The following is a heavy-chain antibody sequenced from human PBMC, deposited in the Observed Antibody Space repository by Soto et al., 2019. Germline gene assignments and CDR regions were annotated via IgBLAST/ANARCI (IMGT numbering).Heavy chain of an antibody. V-gene: IGHV4-39*01. CDR3: ESLLESGSSTSYNQ. J-gene: IGHJ1*01. Sequence: SETLSLTCTVSGGSISSSSYYWGWIRQPPGKGLEWIGSIYYSGSTYYNPSLKSRVTISVDTSKNQFSLKLSSVTAADTAVYYCESLLESGSSTSYNQWGQGTLVTVS. CDR2: IYYSGST. D-gene: IGHD2-2*01. CDR1: GGSISSSSYY.